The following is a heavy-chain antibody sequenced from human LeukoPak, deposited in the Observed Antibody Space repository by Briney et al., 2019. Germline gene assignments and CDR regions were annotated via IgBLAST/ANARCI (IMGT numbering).Heavy chain of an antibody. D-gene: IGHD6-19*01. CDR1: GFTFSDYY. J-gene: IGHJ4*02. CDR2: ISSSGSTI. V-gene: IGHV3-11*01. CDR3: ARDSPSGSGWRRNFDY. Sequence: GGSLRLSCAASGFTFSDYYMSWIRQAPGRGLEWLSYISSSGSTIYYADSVKGRFTISRDNAKNSLYLQMNSLRAEDTAVYYCARDSPSGSGWRRNFDYWGQGTLVTVSS.